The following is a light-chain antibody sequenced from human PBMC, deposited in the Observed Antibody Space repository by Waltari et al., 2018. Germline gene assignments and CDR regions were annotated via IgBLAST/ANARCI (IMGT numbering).Light chain of an antibody. V-gene: IGKV3-20*01. CDR1: QSVSSSY. CDR2: GAS. CDR3: QQYGNSPYT. J-gene: IGKJ2*01. Sequence: EIVLTQSPGTLSLSPGERATLSCRASQSVSSSYLSWYQQKPGQAPRLLIYGASRSATGIPDRFSGSGSGTDFTLTISRLEPEDFAVYYCQQYGNSPYTFGQGTKLEIK.